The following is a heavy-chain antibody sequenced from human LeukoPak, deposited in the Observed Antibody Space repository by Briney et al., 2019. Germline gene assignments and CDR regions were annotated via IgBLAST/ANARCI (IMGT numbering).Heavy chain of an antibody. V-gene: IGHV5-51*01. CDR3: ARGHHVVVATATWASDAFDL. D-gene: IGHD2-21*02. CDR2: IYPGDSDS. CDR1: GYRFTTYW. J-gene: IGHJ3*01. Sequence: GESLKISCKVSGYRFTTYWIGWVRQMPGKGLEWMGIIYPGDSDSRLSPSLQGQVTISADKSISTAYLQWNSLKASDTAMYYCARGHHVVVATATWASDAFDLWGQGTMVTVSS.